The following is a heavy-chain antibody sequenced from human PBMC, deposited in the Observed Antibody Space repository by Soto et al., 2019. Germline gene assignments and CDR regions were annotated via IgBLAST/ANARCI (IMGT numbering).Heavy chain of an antibody. CDR1: GFTMSTNH. J-gene: IGHJ4*02. CDR3: ASLTRGEKPQDY. D-gene: IGHD3-16*01. Sequence: GGSLRLSCAASGFTMSTNHMSWVRQAPGKGLEWVSVIYSGGATYYTDSVQGRFTISRDISKNTLYLQMNNLRADDTAVYYCASLTRGEKPQDYWGQGTLVTVSS. CDR2: IYSGGAT. V-gene: IGHV3-53*01.